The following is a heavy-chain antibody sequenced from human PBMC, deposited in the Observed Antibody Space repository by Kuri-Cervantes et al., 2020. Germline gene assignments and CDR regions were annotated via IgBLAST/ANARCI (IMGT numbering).Heavy chain of an antibody. CDR3: AKRAGDNSGPLDY. D-gene: IGHD4-23*01. CDR1: GFTFSSYG. Sequence: GESLKISCAASGFTFSSYGMHWVRQAPGKGLEWVAVIWYDGSNKYYADSVKGRFTISRDNSKNTLYLQMSSLRAEDTAVYCCAKRAGDNSGPLDYWGQGTLVTVSS. V-gene: IGHV3-33*06. J-gene: IGHJ4*02. CDR2: IWYDGSNK.